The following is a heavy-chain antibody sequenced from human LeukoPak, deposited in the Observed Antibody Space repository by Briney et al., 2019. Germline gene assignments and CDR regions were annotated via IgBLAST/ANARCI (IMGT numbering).Heavy chain of an antibody. CDR3: ARSNDRGAFDI. Sequence: PGRSLRLSCAASGFTFSSYAMHWVRQAPGKGLEWVAVISYDGSNKYYADSVKGRFTISRDNSKNTLYLQMNSLRAEDTAVYYCARSNDRGAFDIWGQGTMVTVSS. J-gene: IGHJ3*02. CDR1: GFTFSSYA. CDR2: ISYDGSNK. V-gene: IGHV3-30*01. D-gene: IGHD1-1*01.